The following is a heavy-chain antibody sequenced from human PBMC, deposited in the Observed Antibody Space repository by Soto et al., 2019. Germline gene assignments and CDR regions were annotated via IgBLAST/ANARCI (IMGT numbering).Heavy chain of an antibody. J-gene: IGHJ4*02. Sequence: GESLKISCKGSGYTFTDYWIGWVRQMPGKGLEWMGVIHPGDSDPRYSPSLQGQVSISVDKSVNTAYLQWSSLKASDTAVYYCARAYFGPGRHFDYWGQGTLVTVSS. CDR1: GYTFTDYW. D-gene: IGHD1-26*01. V-gene: IGHV5-51*01. CDR2: IHPGDSDP. CDR3: ARAYFGPGRHFDY.